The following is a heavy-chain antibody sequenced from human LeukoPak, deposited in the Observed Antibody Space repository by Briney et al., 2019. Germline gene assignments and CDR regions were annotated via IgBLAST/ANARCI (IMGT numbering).Heavy chain of an antibody. Sequence: PGGSLRLSCAASGFTFSSYEMNWVRQAPGKGLEWVSYISSSGSTIYYADSVKGRFTISRDNAKNSLYLQMNSLRAEDTAVYYCAREGDYYYYMDVWGKGTTVTISS. V-gene: IGHV3-48*03. CDR2: ISSSGSTI. CDR3: AREGDYYYYMDV. J-gene: IGHJ6*03. CDR1: GFTFSSYE.